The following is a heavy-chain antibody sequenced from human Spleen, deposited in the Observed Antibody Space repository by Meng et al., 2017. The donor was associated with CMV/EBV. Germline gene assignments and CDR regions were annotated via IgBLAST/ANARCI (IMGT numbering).Heavy chain of an antibody. J-gene: IGHJ4*02. CDR2: IDDAGTT. Sequence: SETLSLTCAVYGSLSGYYWSWIRQTPGKGLEWIAEIDDAGTTNHNPPLNSRVMRSVDTSKRQISLRLRSVTAADTAVYYCARSGLHGGNSRKARNFDLWGQGTLVTVSS. D-gene: IGHD4-23*01. CDR3: ARSGLHGGNSRKARNFDL. CDR1: GSLSGYY. V-gene: IGHV4-34*01.